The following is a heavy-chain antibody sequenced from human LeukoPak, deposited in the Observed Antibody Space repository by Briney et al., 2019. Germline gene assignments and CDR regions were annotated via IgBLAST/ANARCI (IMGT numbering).Heavy chain of an antibody. CDR1: GFTFSNYW. D-gene: IGHD3-10*01. CDR2: LNTDGSTT. V-gene: IGHV3-74*01. J-gene: IGHJ5*02. CDR3: AKYPYGSGRWSGWFDP. Sequence: PGGSLRLSCAASGFTFSNYWMHWVRQAPGKGLVWVSHLNTDGSTTNYADSVKGRFTISRDNAKNTLYLQMNSLRAEDTAVYYCAKYPYGSGRWSGWFDPWGQGTLVTVSS.